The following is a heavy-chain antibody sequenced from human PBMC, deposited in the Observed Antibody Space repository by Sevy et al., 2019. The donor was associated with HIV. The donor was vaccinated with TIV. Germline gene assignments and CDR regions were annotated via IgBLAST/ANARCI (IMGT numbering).Heavy chain of an antibody. D-gene: IGHD3-22*01. V-gene: IGHV3-30*18. CDR2: ISYDATNK. CDR3: AKDPNYYDGALDY. J-gene: IGHJ4*02. CDR1: GFSFRSYG. Sequence: GGSLRLSCAVSGFSFRSYGMHWVRQAPGKGLERVAFISYDATNKYYADSVKGRFTISRDNSRNTLSLQMHSLRADDTAVYYCAKDPNYYDGALDYWGQGTLVTVSS.